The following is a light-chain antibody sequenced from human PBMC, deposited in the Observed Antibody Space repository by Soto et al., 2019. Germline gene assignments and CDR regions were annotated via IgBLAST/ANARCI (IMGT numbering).Light chain of an antibody. CDR2: DAS. CDR3: QHYDSSPGFT. Sequence: EIVLTQSPATLSLSPGERATLSCMASQSISSYLGWYQQKPGQAPRLLIYDASNRATGIPARFSGRGSGTDFTLTISRLEPEDSAVYYCQHYDSSPGFTFGGGTRLEIK. J-gene: IGKJ5*01. V-gene: IGKV3-11*01. CDR1: QSISSY.